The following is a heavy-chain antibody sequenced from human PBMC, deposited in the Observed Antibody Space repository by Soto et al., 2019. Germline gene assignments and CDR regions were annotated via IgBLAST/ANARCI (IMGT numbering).Heavy chain of an antibody. CDR3: ARDYYGSGSYAFDI. CDR2: IKQDGSEK. CDR1: GFNFSSYW. D-gene: IGHD3-10*01. Sequence: GGSLRISCAASGFNFSSYWMRWVRQAPGKGLEWVANIKQDGSEKYYVDSVKGRFTISRDNAKNSLYLQMNSLRAEDTAVYYCARDYYGSGSYAFDIWGQGTMVTVSS. V-gene: IGHV3-7*01. J-gene: IGHJ3*02.